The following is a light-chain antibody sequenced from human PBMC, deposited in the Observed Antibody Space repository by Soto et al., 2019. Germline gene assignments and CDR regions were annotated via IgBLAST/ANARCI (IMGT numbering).Light chain of an antibody. V-gene: IGLV2-11*01. CDR3: CSFVGSFSVI. J-gene: IGLJ2*01. Sequence: QSALTQPRSVSGSPGQSVTISCTGTSNDVGGYNYVSWYQQHPGRAPNFIIFAVSERPSGVPDRFSGSKTGNVASLTISGLQAEDEADYCCCSFVGSFSVIFGGGTKLTVL. CDR2: AVS. CDR1: SNDVGGYNY.